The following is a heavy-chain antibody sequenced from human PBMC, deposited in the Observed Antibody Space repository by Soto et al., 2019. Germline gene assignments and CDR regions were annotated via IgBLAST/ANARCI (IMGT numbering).Heavy chain of an antibody. CDR3: ARRQISPPTRGAASARGGRDV. Sequence: QVQLVESGGGVVQPGRSLRLSCAASGFNFNNYGMHWVRQAPGKGLEWVAVIWNDGNGYYYANSVKGRFTTSRDTAKNTLYLQMSSLRAEDTAVYYCARRQISPPTRGAASARGGRDVWGQGTTVTVSS. D-gene: IGHD6-13*01. CDR2: IWNDGNGY. V-gene: IGHV3-33*01. J-gene: IGHJ6*02. CDR1: GFNFNNYG.